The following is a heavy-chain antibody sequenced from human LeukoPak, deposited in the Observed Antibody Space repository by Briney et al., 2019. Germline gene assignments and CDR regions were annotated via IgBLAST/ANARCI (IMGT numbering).Heavy chain of an antibody. CDR1: GGSISSGSYY. D-gene: IGHD3-22*01. CDR2: IYYSGST. V-gene: IGHV4-61*01. J-gene: IGHJ4*02. Sequence: SETLSLTCTVSGGSISSGSYYWSWIRQPPGKGLEWIGYIYYSGSTNYNPSLKSRVTISEDTSKNQFSLKLSSVTAADTAVYYCARGSGSSGYHLGYWGQGTLVTVSS. CDR3: ARGSGSSGYHLGY.